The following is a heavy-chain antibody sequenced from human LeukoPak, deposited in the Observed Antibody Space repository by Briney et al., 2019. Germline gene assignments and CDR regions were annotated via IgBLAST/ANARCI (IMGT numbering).Heavy chain of an antibody. J-gene: IGHJ3*02. V-gene: IGHV3-23*01. CDR3: AKDYYSSSWLAPDAFDI. Sequence: GGSLRLSCAASGFTFSSYAMSWVRQAPGKGLEWVSAISGSGGSTYYADSVKGRFTISRDNSKNTLYLEMNSLRAEDTAVYYLAKDYYSSSWLAPDAFDIWGQGTMVTVSS. CDR1: GFTFSSYA. D-gene: IGHD6-13*01. CDR2: ISGSGGST.